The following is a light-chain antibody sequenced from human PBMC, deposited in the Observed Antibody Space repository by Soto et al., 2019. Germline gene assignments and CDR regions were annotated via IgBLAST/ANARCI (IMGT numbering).Light chain of an antibody. CDR2: GAS. CDR3: QQYYSHPPLT. CDR1: QGIGNY. V-gene: IGKV1-17*01. Sequence: DIQMTQSPSSLSASVGDRVTITCRASQGIGNYLGWYQQKPGKAPKLLIYGASTLQTGVPSRFSGSGSGTDFTLTISSLQSEDFATYYCQQYYSHPPLTFGGGTKVDIK. J-gene: IGKJ4*01.